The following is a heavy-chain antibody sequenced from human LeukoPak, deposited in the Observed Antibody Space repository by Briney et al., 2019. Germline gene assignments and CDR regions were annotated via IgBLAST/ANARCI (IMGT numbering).Heavy chain of an antibody. J-gene: IGHJ3*02. Sequence: PSETLSLTCTVSGGSISSGGYYWSWIRQHPGKGLEWIGYIYYSGSTYYNPSLKSRVTISVDTSKNQFSLKLSSVTASDTAVYYCARQYGSGSAVHFDIWGQGTMVTVSS. D-gene: IGHD3-10*01. CDR3: ARQYGSGSAVHFDI. CDR1: GGSISSGGYY. CDR2: IYYSGST. V-gene: IGHV4-39*01.